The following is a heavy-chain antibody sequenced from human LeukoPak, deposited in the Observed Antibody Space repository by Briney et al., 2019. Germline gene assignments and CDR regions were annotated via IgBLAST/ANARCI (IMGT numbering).Heavy chain of an antibody. V-gene: IGHV1-18*01. Sequence: ASVKVSCKASGYTFTSYGISWVRQAPGQGLEWMGWISAYNGNTNYAQKLQGRVAMTTDTSTSTAFMELRNLRSDETAVYYCARDQSMGGIAAAGLFDYWGQGTLVTVSS. CDR2: ISAYNGNT. CDR1: GYTFTSYG. D-gene: IGHD6-13*01. J-gene: IGHJ4*02. CDR3: ARDQSMGGIAAAGLFDY.